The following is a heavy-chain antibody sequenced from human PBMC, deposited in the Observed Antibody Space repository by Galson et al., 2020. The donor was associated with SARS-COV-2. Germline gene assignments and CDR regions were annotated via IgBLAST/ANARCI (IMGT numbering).Heavy chain of an antibody. V-gene: IGHV1-18*01. J-gene: IGHJ3*02. Sequence: NYAQKLQGRVTMTTDTSTSTAYMELRRLRSDDTAVYYCARDLPYCSSTSCYGDAFDIWGQGTMVTVSS. CDR3: ARDLPYCSSTSCYGDAFDI. D-gene: IGHD2-2*01.